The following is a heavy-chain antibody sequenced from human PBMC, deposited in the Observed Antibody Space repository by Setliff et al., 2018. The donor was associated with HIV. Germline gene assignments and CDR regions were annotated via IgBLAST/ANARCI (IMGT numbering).Heavy chain of an antibody. J-gene: IGHJ4*02. Sequence: GESLRLSCAASGFTFSIYEMNWVRQAPGKGLEWVSYMTASGSNIYYADSVKGRFTISRDNAKNSLYLQMNSLRAEDTAIYYCARDDPAGGIDFWGQGTQVTVSS. V-gene: IGHV3-48*03. D-gene: IGHD1-26*01. CDR1: GFTFSIYE. CDR3: ARDDPAGGIDF. CDR2: MTASGSNI.